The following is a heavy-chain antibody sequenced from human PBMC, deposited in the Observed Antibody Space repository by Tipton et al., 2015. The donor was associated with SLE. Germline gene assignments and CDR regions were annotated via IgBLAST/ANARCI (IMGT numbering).Heavy chain of an antibody. CDR2: ISYDGSNK. V-gene: IGHV3-30*04. J-gene: IGHJ3*02. D-gene: IGHD2-15*01. CDR1: GFTFSSYA. Sequence: SLRLSCAASGFTFSSYAMHWVRQAPGKGLEWVAVISYDGSNKYYADSVKGRFTISRDNSKNTLYLQMNSLRAEDTAVYYCASLGYCSGGSCYDDAFDIWGQGTMVPVSS. CDR3: ASLGYCSGGSCYDDAFDI.